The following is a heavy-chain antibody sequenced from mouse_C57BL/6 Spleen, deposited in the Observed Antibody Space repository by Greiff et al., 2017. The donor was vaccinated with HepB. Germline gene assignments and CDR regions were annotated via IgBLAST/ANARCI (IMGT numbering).Heavy chain of an antibody. D-gene: IGHD1-1*01. CDR2: IDPSDSDT. CDR1: GYTFTSYW. Sequence: QVQLQQPGAELVKPGASVKLSCKASGYTFTSYWMQWVKQRHGQGLEWIGEIDPSDSDTNYNQKFKGKATLTVDTSSSTADMQLSSLTSEDSAVYYFASGKAYYGISYYFDYWGQGTTLTVSS. J-gene: IGHJ2*01. CDR3: ASGKAYYGISYYFDY. V-gene: IGHV1-50*01.